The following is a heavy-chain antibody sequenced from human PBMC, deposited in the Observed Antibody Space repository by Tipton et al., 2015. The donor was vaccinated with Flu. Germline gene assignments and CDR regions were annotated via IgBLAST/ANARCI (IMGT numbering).Heavy chain of an antibody. Sequence: TLSLTCAVSGVSVLNVNWRTWVRQSPGKGLGRIGEVYNTGTSNYNPPLKRRVSISLDESNNQFSLHETSVTAADTAGYYSTSGGAGSGAIWPRFFDYWGQGTLLTVSS. CDR2: VYNTGTS. D-gene: IGHD3-16*01. J-gene: IGHJ4*03. V-gene: IGHV4-4*02. CDR1: GVSVLNVNW. CDR3: TSGGAGSGAIWPRFFDY.